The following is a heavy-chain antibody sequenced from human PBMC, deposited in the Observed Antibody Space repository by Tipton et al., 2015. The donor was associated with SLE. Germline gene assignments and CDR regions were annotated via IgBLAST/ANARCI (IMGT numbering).Heavy chain of an antibody. D-gene: IGHD6-19*01. J-gene: IGHJ4*02. CDR1: GGPFSAYY. V-gene: IGHV4-34*01. CDR2: VSHSGRT. Sequence: TLSLTCAVYGGPFSAYYWSWVRQSPGKGLEWIGEVSHSGRTNYNPSLKSRVTISTDTSKKQFSLKLSSVTAADTAVYYCATVRGWLPYYWGPGTLVTVSS. CDR3: ATVRGWLPYY.